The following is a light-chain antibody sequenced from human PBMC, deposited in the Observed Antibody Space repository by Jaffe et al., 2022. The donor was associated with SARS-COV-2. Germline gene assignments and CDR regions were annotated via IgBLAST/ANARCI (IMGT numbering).Light chain of an antibody. CDR3: NSRHSSGDHLV. CDR1: SLRNYY. Sequence: SSDLTQDPAVSVALGQTVRITCQGDSLRNYYASWYQQKPGQTPVLVIYAKNIRPSGIPDRFSGSSSGNTASLTITAAQAEDEADYYCNSRHSSGDHLVFGGGTKLTVL. J-gene: IGLJ3*02. V-gene: IGLV3-19*01. CDR2: AKN.